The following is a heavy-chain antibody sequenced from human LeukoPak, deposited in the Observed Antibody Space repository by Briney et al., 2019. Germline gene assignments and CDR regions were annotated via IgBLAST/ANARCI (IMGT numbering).Heavy chain of an antibody. V-gene: IGHV3-53*01. CDR3: VRGHYAGSPF. D-gene: IGHD2-2*01. CDR1: GRTVSNNF. Sequence: GGSLRLSCAASGRTVSNNFMSWGRQAPGKELEGGSVIHSGGPTFYADSVQRRFTISRDHFRNTLYLQMSLLRTDDTAVYSCVRGHYAGSPFWGQGTLVTVSS. CDR2: IHSGGPT. J-gene: IGHJ4*02.